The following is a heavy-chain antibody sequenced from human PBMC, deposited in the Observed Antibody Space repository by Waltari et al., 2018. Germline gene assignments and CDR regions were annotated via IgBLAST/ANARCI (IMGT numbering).Heavy chain of an antibody. CDR1: GFTFTSYW. J-gene: IGHJ4*02. D-gene: IGHD1-26*01. Sequence: GSLRLSCAASGFTFTSYWMSWVRQAPGKGLEWVANIKEDGSDKNYVDSVKGRFTISRDNAKNSVYLQMNSLRAEDTAVYYCAHSGSYFDYWGQGTLVTVSS. CDR2: IKEDGSDK. V-gene: IGHV3-7*01. CDR3: AHSGSYFDY.